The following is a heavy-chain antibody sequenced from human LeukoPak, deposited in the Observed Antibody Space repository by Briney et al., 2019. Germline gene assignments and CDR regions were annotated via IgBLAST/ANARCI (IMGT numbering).Heavy chain of an antibody. CDR2: IYYSGST. Sequence: SETLSLTCTVSGGSISSSSYYWGWIRQPPGKGLEWIGSIYYSGSTYYNPSLKSRVTISVDTSKNQFSLKLGSVTAADTAVYYCARDRYVGGDRLQPFDPWGQGTLVTVSS. D-gene: IGHD3-16*01. CDR3: ARDRYVGGDRLQPFDP. CDR1: GGSISSSSYY. J-gene: IGHJ5*02. V-gene: IGHV4-39*07.